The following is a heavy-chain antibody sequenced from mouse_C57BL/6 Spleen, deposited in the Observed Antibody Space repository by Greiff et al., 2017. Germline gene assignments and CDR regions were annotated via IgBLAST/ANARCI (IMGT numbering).Heavy chain of an antibody. Sequence: VQLQQPGAELVMPGASVKLSCKASGYTFTSYWMHWVKQRPGQGLEWIGEIDPSDSYTNYNQKFKGKATLTVDKSSTTAYMQLSSLTSEDSAFYYCAAVVTTLLGSFAMCDWGQGTSVTVSS. CDR1: GYTFTSYW. D-gene: IGHD1-1*01. V-gene: IGHV1-69*01. J-gene: IGHJ4*01. CDR2: IDPSDSYT. CDR3: AAVVTTLLGSFAMCD.